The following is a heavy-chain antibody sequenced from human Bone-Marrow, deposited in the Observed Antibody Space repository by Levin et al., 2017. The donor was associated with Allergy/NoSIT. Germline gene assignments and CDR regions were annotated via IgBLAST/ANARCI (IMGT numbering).Heavy chain of an antibody. J-gene: IGHJ4*02. CDR2: IGTAGDT. CDR3: ARGDGYKMAGYDY. CDR1: GFTFSSYD. Sequence: PGGSLRLSCAASGFTFSSYDMHWVRQATGKGLEWVSAIGTAGDTYYPGSVKGRFTISRENAKNSLYLQMNSLRAGDTAVYYCARGDGYKMAGYDYWGQGTLVTVSS. D-gene: IGHD5-24*01. V-gene: IGHV3-13*01.